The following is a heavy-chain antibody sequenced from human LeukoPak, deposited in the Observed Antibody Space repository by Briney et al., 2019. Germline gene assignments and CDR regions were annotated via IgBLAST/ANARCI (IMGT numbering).Heavy chain of an antibody. CDR3: ARGRDSSSWSGIIDS. Sequence: LETLSLTCAVYGGSFSGYYWTWIRQPAGKGLEWIGEINHRGSTNYNPSLKSRVAISVDTSKNQFSLKLNSVTAADTAVYYCARGRDSSSWSGIIDSWGQGTLVTVSS. J-gene: IGHJ4*02. V-gene: IGHV4-34*01. D-gene: IGHD6-13*01. CDR1: GGSFSGYY. CDR2: INHRGST.